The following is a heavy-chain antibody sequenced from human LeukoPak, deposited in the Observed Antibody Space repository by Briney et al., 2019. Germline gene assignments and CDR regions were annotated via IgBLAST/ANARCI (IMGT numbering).Heavy chain of an antibody. CDR2: ISASGDRT. CDR1: GFTFSSYA. Sequence: GGSLRLSCAASGFTFSSYAMSWVRQAPGRGLEWVSAISASGDRTYYADSVKGRFTISRDNSKNTLYLQMNSLRAEDTAVYTCAKNGEVLSWFDPWGQGTLVTVSS. V-gene: IGHV3-23*01. CDR3: AKNGEVLSWFDP. D-gene: IGHD3-10*01. J-gene: IGHJ5*02.